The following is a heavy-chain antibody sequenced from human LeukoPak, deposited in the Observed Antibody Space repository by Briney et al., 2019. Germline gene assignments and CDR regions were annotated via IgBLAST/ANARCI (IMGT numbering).Heavy chain of an antibody. Sequence: PSGTLSLTCAVSGGSITSNHWWSWVRQPPGRGLEWIGEISHGGSTNYNPPLESRVTISVDKSKNQFSLILNSVTAADTAVYFCARVTGTTPFDYWGQGTLVTVSS. V-gene: IGHV4-4*02. CDR3: ARVTGTTPFDY. D-gene: IGHD1-1*01. CDR1: GGSITSNHW. J-gene: IGHJ4*02. CDR2: ISHGGST.